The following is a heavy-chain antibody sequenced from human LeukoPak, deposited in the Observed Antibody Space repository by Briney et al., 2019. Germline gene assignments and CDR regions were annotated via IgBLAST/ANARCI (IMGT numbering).Heavy chain of an antibody. J-gene: IGHJ4*02. V-gene: IGHV3-15*01. CDR1: GFTFTNAW. Sequence: GGSLRLSCATSGFTFTNAWMSWVRQAPGKGLEWVGLIKSNADGGTTDYAAPVKGRFTISREDSKTTLYLQMNTLKSEDTALYYCTTANGIAAAFYFDYWGQGTLVTVSS. D-gene: IGHD6-13*01. CDR3: TTANGIAAAFYFDY. CDR2: IKSNADGGTT.